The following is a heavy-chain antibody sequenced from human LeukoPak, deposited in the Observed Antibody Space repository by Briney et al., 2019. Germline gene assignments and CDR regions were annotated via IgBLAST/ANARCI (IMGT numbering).Heavy chain of an antibody. D-gene: IGHD1-26*01. V-gene: IGHV4-61*02. CDR1: GGSISSGSYY. CDR2: IYTSGST. Sequence: SETLSLTCTVSGGSISSGSYYSSWIRQPAGEGLEWIGRIYTSGSTNYNPSLKSRVTISVDTSKNQFSLKLSSVTAADTAVYYCARGVSGRTYYFDYWGQGTLVTVSS. CDR3: ARGVSGRTYYFDY. J-gene: IGHJ4*02.